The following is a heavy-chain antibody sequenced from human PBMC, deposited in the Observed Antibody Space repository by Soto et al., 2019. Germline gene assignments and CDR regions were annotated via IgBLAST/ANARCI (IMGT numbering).Heavy chain of an antibody. CDR1: GGTFSSYA. J-gene: IGHJ4*02. V-gene: IGHV1-69*01. Sequence: QVQLVQSGAEVKKPGSSVKVSCKASGGTFSSYAISWVRQAPGQGLEWMGGIIPIFGTANYAEKFQGRVTITADESTSTAYMEQSSLRSEDTAVYYCARDGPGGAMAPFGYWGQGTLVTVSS. CDR3: ARDGPGGAMAPFGY. CDR2: IIPIFGTA. D-gene: IGHD5-18*01.